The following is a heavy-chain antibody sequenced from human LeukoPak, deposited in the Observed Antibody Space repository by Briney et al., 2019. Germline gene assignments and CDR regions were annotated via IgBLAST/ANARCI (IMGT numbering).Heavy chain of an antibody. J-gene: IGHJ4*02. V-gene: IGHV3-73*01. CDR1: GFTFSGSA. CDR3: ARVSPNTVTTLQYFDY. Sequence: GGSLRLSCAASGFTFSGSALHWVRQASGKGLEWIGRIRSKTNNYATTYAASVTGRFTISRDDAENTAYQQMNSLRAEDTAVYYCARVSPNTVTTLQYFDYWGQGTLVTVSS. CDR2: IRSKTNNYAT. D-gene: IGHD4-17*01.